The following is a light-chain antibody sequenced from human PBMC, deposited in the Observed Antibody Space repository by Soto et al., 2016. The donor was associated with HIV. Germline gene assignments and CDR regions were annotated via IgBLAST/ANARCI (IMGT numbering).Light chain of an antibody. V-gene: IGKV1-6*01. Sequence: IQLTQSPSFLSASVGDRVTITCRASQGISSYLAWYQQKPGKAPKLLIYAASSLQSGVPSRFSGSGSGTDFTLTISSLQPEDFATYYCLQDYNYPRTFGQGTKVEIK. CDR3: LQDYNYPRT. CDR2: AAS. J-gene: IGKJ1*01. CDR1: QGISSY.